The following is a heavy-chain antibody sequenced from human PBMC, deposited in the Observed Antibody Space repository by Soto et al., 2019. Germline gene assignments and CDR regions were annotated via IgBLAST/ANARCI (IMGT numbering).Heavy chain of an antibody. CDR1: GGSISSGGYS. V-gene: IGHV4-30-2*01. D-gene: IGHD1-1*01. CDR2: IYHSGST. Sequence: TLSLTCAVSGGSISSGGYSWSWIRQPPGKGLEWIGYIYHSGSTYYNPSLKSRVTISVDRSKNQFSLKLSSVTAADTAVYYCARGERGVMAFDIWGQGTMVTVSS. J-gene: IGHJ3*02. CDR3: ARGERGVMAFDI.